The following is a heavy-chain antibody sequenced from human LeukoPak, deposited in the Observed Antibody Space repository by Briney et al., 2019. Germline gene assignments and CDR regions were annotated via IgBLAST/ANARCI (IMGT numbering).Heavy chain of an antibody. V-gene: IGHV4-59*01. CDR1: LGSISTYL. J-gene: IGHJ4*02. CDR2: IYHSGST. CDR3: ARGGGYASPIGY. Sequence: SGTLPLTCTLSLGSISTYLWSWIRQPPGRGVEWVGYIYHSGSTNYNPSLKSRVTISVDTSKNQYSPKLSSVTAADTAVYYCARGGGYASPIGYWGQGALVTVSS. D-gene: IGHD5-12*01.